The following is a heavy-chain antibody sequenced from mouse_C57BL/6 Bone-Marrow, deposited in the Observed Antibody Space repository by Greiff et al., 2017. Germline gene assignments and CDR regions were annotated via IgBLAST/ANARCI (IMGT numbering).Heavy chain of an antibody. J-gene: IGHJ1*03. CDR2: IYPRSGNT. CDR3: ARKGLYYYGSSYGYFDV. D-gene: IGHD1-1*01. CDR1: GYTFTSYG. Sequence: QVHVKQSGAELARPGASVKLSCKASGYTFTSYGIRWVKQRTGQGLEWIGEIYPRSGNTYYNEKFKGKATLTVDKSSSTAYMELRSLTSEDSAVYFCARKGLYYYGSSYGYFDVWGTGTTVTVSS. V-gene: IGHV1-81*01.